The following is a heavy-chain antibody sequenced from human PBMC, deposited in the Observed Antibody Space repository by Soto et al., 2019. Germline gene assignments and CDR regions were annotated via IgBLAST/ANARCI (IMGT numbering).Heavy chain of an antibody. CDR1: GDTFPNFW. J-gene: IGHJ6*02. CDR2: IDPSDSYT. V-gene: IGHV5-10-1*01. CDR3: ARHEDGDYENYYYGMDV. D-gene: IGHD4-17*01. Sequence: GESLKISCEVSGDTFPNFWIGWVRQMPGKGLEWMGRIDPSDSYTNYSPSFQGHVTISADKSISTAYLQWSSLKASDTAMYYCARHEDGDYENYYYGMDVWGQGTTVTVSS.